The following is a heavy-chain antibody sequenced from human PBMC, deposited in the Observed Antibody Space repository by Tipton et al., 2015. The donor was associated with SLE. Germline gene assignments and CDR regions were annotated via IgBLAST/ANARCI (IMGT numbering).Heavy chain of an antibody. CDR3: ARDHRLALGY. D-gene: IGHD6-19*01. J-gene: IGHJ4*02. CDR2: IIPLFGTA. V-gene: IGHV1-69*13. CDR1: GYTFTSYG. Sequence: QLVQSGAEVKKPGASVKVSCKASGYTFTSYGISWVRQAPGQGLEWMGRIIPLFGTANYAQKFQGRVTITADESTSTAYMELSSLRSEDTAVYYCARDHRLALGYWGQGTLVPVSS.